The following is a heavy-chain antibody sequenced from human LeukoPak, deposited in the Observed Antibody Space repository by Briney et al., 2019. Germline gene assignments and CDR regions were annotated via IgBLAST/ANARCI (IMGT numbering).Heavy chain of an antibody. V-gene: IGHV4-59*08. CDR2: IYYSGST. Sequence: PSETLSLTCTVSGGSISSYYWSWIRQPPGKGLEWIGYIYYSGSTNYNPSLKSRVTISGDTSKNQFSLKLSSVTAADTAVYYCARQGDYGDNPFDYWGQGTLVTVSS. CDR3: ARQGDYGDNPFDY. CDR1: GGSISSYY. J-gene: IGHJ4*02. D-gene: IGHD4-17*01.